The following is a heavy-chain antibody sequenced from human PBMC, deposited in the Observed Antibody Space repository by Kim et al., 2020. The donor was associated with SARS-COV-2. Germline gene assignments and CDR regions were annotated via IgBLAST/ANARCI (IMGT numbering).Heavy chain of an antibody. Sequence: GGSLRLFCAASGFTFSSYAMSWVRQAPGKGLEWVSAISGSGGSTYYADSVKGRFTISRDNSKNTLYLQMNSLRAEDTAVYYCAKVPILTVKVGIYFDYWGQGTLVTVSS. J-gene: IGHJ4*02. V-gene: IGHV3-23*01. CDR1: GFTFSSYA. D-gene: IGHD4-4*01. CDR3: AKVPILTVKVGIYFDY. CDR2: ISGSGGST.